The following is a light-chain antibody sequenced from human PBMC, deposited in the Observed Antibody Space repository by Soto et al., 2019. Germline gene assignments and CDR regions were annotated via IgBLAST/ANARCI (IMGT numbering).Light chain of an antibody. CDR2: RAS. V-gene: IGKV1-5*03. J-gene: IGKJ1*01. CDR3: QQYNSYSRWT. Sequence: DIQMTQSPSTLSASVGDRVTITCRASEIIDTWLAWYQQKPGKAPNLLIYRASTLESGVPSRFSGSGSGTEFSLTISSLRPDDFATYYCQQYNSYSRWTFGQGTKVDIK. CDR1: EIIDTW.